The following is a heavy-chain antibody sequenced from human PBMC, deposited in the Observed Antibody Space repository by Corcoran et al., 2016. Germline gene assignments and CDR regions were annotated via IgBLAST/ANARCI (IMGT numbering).Heavy chain of an antibody. J-gene: IGHJ4*02. Sequence: EVQLVESGGGLVKPGGSLRLSCAASGFTFSSYSMNWVRQAPGKGLEWVSSISSSSSYIYYADSVKGRLTISRYNAKNSLYLQMNSLRAEDTAVYYCASRTTMVRGVSGSDYWGQGTLVTVSS. CDR3: ASRTTMVRGVSGSDY. CDR2: ISSSSSYI. D-gene: IGHD3-10*01. V-gene: IGHV3-21*01. CDR1: GFTFSSYS.